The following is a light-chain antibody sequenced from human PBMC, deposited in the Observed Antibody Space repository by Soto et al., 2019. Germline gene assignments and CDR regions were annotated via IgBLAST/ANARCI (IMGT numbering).Light chain of an antibody. CDR1: IRDVGSYNL. CDR3: SSDAGNYNYV. CDR2: EVR. V-gene: IGLV2-14*01. Sequence: QSALTQPASVSGSPGQSITIACTGTIRDVGSYNLVSWYQQRPGEAPKLIISEVRNRPSGISYRFTGSKSGNTASLTVSGLQAEDEADYYCSSDAGNYNYVFGTGTKLTVL. J-gene: IGLJ1*01.